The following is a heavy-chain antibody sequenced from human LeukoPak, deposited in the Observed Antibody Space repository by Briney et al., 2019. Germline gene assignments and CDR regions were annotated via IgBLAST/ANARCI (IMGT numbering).Heavy chain of an antibody. Sequence: ASVKVSCKASGYTFTSYGIIWVRQAPGQGLQWMGWISAHNGKTKYAQNLQGRVTMTTDTSTNTVYLELRSLTSDDTAVYYCARAGTTLLLDYWGQGTLVTVPS. V-gene: IGHV1-18*01. CDR1: GYTFTSYG. CDR3: ARAGTTLLLDY. D-gene: IGHD4-11*01. CDR2: ISAHNGKT. J-gene: IGHJ4*02.